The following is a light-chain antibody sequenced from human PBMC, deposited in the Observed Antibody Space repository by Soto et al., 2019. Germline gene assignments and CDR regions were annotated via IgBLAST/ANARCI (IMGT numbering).Light chain of an antibody. CDR3: CSYAGSYTLV. Sequence: QSALTQPRSVSGSPGQSVTISCTGTSSDIGDPNYVSWYQQHPGKAPKLLIYDVTRRPSGVPDRFSGSKSGNTASLTISGLQAEDEADYFCCSYAGSYTLVFGGGTKVTVL. J-gene: IGLJ2*01. CDR2: DVT. V-gene: IGLV2-11*01. CDR1: SSDIGDPNY.